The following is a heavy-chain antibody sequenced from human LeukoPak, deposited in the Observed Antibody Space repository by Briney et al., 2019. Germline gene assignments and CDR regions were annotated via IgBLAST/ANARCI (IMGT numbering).Heavy chain of an antibody. D-gene: IGHD5-12*01. CDR2: ISAYNGNT. CDR1: GYTVTSDG. CDR3: ARDEGGYSASYFDY. J-gene: IGHJ4*02. Sequence: ASVTLSCKASGYTVTSDGISWVRQAPGQGLEWMGWISAYNGNTNYAQKLQGRVTMTTDTTTSTAYIELRSLRSDDTAVYYCARDEGGYSASYFDYWGQGTLVSVSS. V-gene: IGHV1-18*01.